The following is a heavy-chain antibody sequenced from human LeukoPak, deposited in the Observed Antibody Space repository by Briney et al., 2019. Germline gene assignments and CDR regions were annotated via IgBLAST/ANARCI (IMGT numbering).Heavy chain of an antibody. J-gene: IGHJ3*02. V-gene: IGHV7-4-1*02. D-gene: IGHD2-2*01. CDR3: ARDGLRSCTSSSCYPGEDAFDI. CDR1: GYTINSYA. Sequence: ASVKVSCKASGYTINSYAMNWVRQAPGQGLEWMAWINTNTGNPTYAQGFTGRFVFSLDTSISTAYLHISGLKAEDTAVYYCARDGLRSCTSSSCYPGEDAFDIWGQGTMVTVSS. CDR2: INTNTGNP.